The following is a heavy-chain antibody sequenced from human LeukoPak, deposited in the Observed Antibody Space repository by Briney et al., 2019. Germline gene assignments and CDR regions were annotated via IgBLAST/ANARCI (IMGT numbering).Heavy chain of an antibody. CDR2: IRSKAYGGTT. CDR3: TREEAAALNSYYYYYMDA. Sequence: GGSLRLSCTASGFTFGDYAMSWFRQAPGKGPEWVGFIRSKAYGGTTEYAASVKGRFTISRDDSKSIAYLQVNSLKTEDTAVYYCTREEAAALNSYYYYYMDAWGKGTTVTVSS. J-gene: IGHJ6*03. V-gene: IGHV3-49*03. D-gene: IGHD6-13*01. CDR1: GFTFGDYA.